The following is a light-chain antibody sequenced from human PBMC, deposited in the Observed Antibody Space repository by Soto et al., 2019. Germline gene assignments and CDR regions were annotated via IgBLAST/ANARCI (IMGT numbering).Light chain of an antibody. J-gene: IGLJ2*01. CDR2: EDN. CDR1: SSDVGSYNL. CDR3: CSYAGSSTFVI. V-gene: IGLV2-23*02. Sequence: QSALTQPASVSGSPGQSITISCTGTSSDVGSYNLVSWYQQHPGKAPKLMFLEDNKRPSGVSNRFSGSKSGNTASLTISGLQAEDEADYYCCSYAGSSTFVIFGGGTKLTVL.